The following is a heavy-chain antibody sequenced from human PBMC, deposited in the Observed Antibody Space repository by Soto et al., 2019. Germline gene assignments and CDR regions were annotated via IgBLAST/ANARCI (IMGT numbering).Heavy chain of an antibody. CDR3: ARWSQYAIEVAGRAFDI. CDR1: GGSISSGGYY. CDR2: IYYSGST. V-gene: IGHV4-31*03. Sequence: SETLSLTCTVSGGSISSGGYYWSWIRQHPGKGLEWIGYIYYSGSTYYNPSLKSRVTISVDTSKNQFSLKLSSVTAADTAVYYCARWSQYAIEVAGRAFDIWGQGTMVTV. J-gene: IGHJ3*02. D-gene: IGHD6-19*01.